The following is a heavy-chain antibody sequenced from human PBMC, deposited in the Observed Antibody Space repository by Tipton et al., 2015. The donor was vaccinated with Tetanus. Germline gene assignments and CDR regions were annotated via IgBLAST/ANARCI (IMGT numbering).Heavy chain of an antibody. V-gene: IGHV4-61*08. Sequence: TLSLTCSVSGGSLRSGDYQWNWIRQPPGKGLEWLAYISPSGRTNSNYSLKSRITISQDKSKNQFSLRLTSVTAADTAVYYCARSKLLWFGESLSGFDSWGQGTLVTVSA. D-gene: IGHD3-10*01. CDR1: GGSLRSGDYQ. CDR3: ARSKLLWFGESLSGFDS. J-gene: IGHJ4*02. CDR2: ISPSGRT.